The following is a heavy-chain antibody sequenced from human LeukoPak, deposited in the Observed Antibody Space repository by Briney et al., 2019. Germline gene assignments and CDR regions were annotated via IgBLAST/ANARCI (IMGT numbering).Heavy chain of an antibody. CDR2: IIPIFGTA. J-gene: IGHJ6*02. D-gene: IGHD1-14*01. CDR1: GYTFTSYG. V-gene: IGHV1-69*13. Sequence: GASVKVSCKASGYTFTSYGISWVRQAPGQGLEWMGGIIPIFGTANYAQKFQGRVTITADESTSTAYMELSSLRSEDTAVYYCASPANRVYGSYYGMDVWGQGTTVTVSS. CDR3: ASPANRVYGSYYGMDV.